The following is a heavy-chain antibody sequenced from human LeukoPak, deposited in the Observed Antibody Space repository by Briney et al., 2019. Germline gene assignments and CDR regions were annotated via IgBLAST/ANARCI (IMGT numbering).Heavy chain of an antibody. D-gene: IGHD3-22*01. V-gene: IGHV1-69*13. J-gene: IGHJ6*02. CDR3: ARMIVVVITTGYYYGMDV. CDR2: IIPIFGTA. CDR1: GGTFSSYA. Sequence: SVKVSCKASGGTFSSYAISWVRQAPGQGLEWMGGIIPIFGTANYAQKFQGRVTITADESTSTAHMELSGLRSEDTAVYYCARMIVVVITTGYYYGMDVWGQGTTVTVSS.